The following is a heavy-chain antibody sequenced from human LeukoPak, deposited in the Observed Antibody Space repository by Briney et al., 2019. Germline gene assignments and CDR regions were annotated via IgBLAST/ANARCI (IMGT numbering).Heavy chain of an antibody. CDR2: ISWNSGSI. CDR1: GFTFDDYA. CDR3: AKDKIAVAGLDSYFDY. D-gene: IGHD6-19*01. V-gene: IGHV3-9*01. J-gene: IGHJ4*02. Sequence: GGSLRLSRAASGFTFDDYAMHWVRQAPGKGLEWVSGISWNSGSIGYADSVKGRFTISRDNAKNSLYLQMNSLRAEDTALYYCAKDKIAVAGLDSYFDYWGQGTLVTVSS.